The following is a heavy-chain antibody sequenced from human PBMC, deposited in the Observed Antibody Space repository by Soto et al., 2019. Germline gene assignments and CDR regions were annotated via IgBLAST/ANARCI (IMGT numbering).Heavy chain of an antibody. CDR1: GFSLSTNRVG. J-gene: IGHJ4*02. CDR3: VHFDYTEPFDS. D-gene: IGHD4-4*01. CDR2: IYWDDDK. Sequence: QITLKESGPTLVKPKQTLTLTCTFSGFSLSTNRVGVGWIRQPPGKALEWLAHIYWDDDKRYSPSLRSRLTTTGHPTKNHVVLTMTNMDPVDTATYYCVHFDYTEPFDSWGQGTLVTVSS. V-gene: IGHV2-5*02.